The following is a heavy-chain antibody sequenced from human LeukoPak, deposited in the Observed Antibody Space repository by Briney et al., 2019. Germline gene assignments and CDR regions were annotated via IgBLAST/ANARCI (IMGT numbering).Heavy chain of an antibody. V-gene: IGHV4-30-2*01. CDR2: IYHSGST. J-gene: IGHJ6*02. CDR3: ARDRGYYYGMDV. CDR1: GGSISSGGHS. Sequence: SETLSLTCAVSGGSISSGGHSWSWIRQPPGKGLEWIGYIYHSGSTYYNPSLKSRVTISVDRSKNQFSLKLSSVTAADTAVYYCARDRGYYYGMDVWGQGTTVTVSS.